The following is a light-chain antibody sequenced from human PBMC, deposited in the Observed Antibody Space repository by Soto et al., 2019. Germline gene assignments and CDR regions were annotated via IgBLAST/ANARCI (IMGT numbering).Light chain of an antibody. J-gene: IGKJ2*01. CDR3: QQYGSSPPRYT. CDR1: QSVSSSY. Sequence: EIVLTQSPGTLSLSPGERATLTCRASQSVSSSYLAWYQQKPGQAPRLLIYGASSRATGIPDRFSGSGSGTGFTLTISRLEPEDFAVYYWQQYGSSPPRYTFGQGTKREIK. V-gene: IGKV3-20*01. CDR2: GAS.